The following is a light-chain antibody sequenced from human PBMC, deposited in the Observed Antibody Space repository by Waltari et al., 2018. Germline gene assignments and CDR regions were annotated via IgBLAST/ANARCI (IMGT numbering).Light chain of an antibody. Sequence: EIVLTQSPGTLYLSPGERATISCRASQSIVIYLAWYQQKPVQAPRVLIYHASSRATGIPDRFSVSGSGTDFSLTISRLEPEDFAVYYCQKYESLPATFGQGTKVEIK. CDR3: QKYESLPAT. CDR1: QSIVIY. V-gene: IGKV3-20*01. J-gene: IGKJ1*01. CDR2: HAS.